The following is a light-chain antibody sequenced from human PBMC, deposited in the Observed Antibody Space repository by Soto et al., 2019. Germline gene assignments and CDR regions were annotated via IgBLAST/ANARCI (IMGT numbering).Light chain of an antibody. J-gene: IGKJ3*01. CDR2: GAS. Sequence: EIVLRQSPGTLCLSPGERATLSCRASRSVSSDYLAWYQLKPGQAPRLLIYGASSMATGIPDRFSGSGSWTAFTLTISCLEPEEFAVYCCQYYDTSLQFTFGLGNKVDI. CDR1: RSVSSDY. CDR3: QYYDTSLQFT. V-gene: IGKV3-20*01.